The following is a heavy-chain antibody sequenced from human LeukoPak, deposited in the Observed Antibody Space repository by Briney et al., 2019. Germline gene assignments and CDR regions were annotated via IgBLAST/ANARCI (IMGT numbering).Heavy chain of an antibody. J-gene: IGHJ6*03. CDR3: ARHQYSSSSAYYYMDV. D-gene: IGHD6-6*01. V-gene: IGHV4-4*09. Sequence: SETLSLTCTVSGGSISSYYWSWIRQPPGEGLEWIGYIYTSGSTNYNPSLKSRVTISVDTSKNQFSLKLSSVTAADTAVYYCARHQYSSSSAYYYMDVWGKGTTVTVSS. CDR1: GGSISSYY. CDR2: IYTSGST.